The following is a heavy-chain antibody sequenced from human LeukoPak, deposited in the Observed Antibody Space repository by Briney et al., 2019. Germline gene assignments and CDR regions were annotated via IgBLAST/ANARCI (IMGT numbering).Heavy chain of an antibody. J-gene: IGHJ6*02. CDR1: GYTFTSYD. CDR3: ARRYYDSRWGYYYYYYGMDV. V-gene: IGHV1-8*01. D-gene: IGHD3-22*01. Sequence: ASVKVSCKASGYTFTSYDINWVRQATGQGLEWMGWMNPNSGNTGYAQKFQGRVTMTRNTSISTAYMELSSLRSEDTAVYYCARRYYDSRWGYYYYYYGMDVWGQGTTVTVSS. CDR2: MNPNSGNT.